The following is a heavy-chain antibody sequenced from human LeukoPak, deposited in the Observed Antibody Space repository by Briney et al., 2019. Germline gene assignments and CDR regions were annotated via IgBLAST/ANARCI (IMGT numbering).Heavy chain of an antibody. Sequence: SETLSLTCTVSGGSISSYYWTWIRQPPGKGLEWIGYIYYSGSTNYNPSLKSRVTMTVDTSKKQFSLRLSSVTAADAAVYYCARETGYRSGWLDYWGQGALVTVSS. CDR1: GGSISSYY. D-gene: IGHD6-19*01. CDR3: ARETGYRSGWLDY. J-gene: IGHJ4*02. CDR2: IYYSGST. V-gene: IGHV4-59*01.